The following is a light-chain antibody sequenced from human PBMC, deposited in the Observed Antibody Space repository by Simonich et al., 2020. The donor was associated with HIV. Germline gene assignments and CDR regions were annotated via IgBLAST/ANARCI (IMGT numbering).Light chain of an antibody. CDR1: QSISSN. V-gene: IGKV1-39*01. CDR3: QQSYSTPRT. J-gene: IGKJ1*01. Sequence: DIQMTQSPSSLSASVGERVTITCRASQSISSNLNWYQKKPGKAPKLMIYAASSLQSGVPSRFSGSGSVTDFTLTISSLQPEDFATYYCQQSYSTPRTFGQGTKVEIK. CDR2: AAS.